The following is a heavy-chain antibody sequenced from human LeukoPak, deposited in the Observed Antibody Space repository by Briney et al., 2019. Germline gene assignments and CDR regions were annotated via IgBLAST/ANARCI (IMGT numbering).Heavy chain of an antibody. D-gene: IGHD6-19*01. CDR3: ARLLVAVAEGGPFDY. CDR1: GGSFSGYY. J-gene: IGHJ4*02. CDR2: INHSGST. Sequence: SETLSLTCAVYGGSFSGYYWSWIRQPPGKGLEWIGEINHSGSTNYNPSLKSRVTISVDTSKNQFSLKLSSVTAADTAVYYCARLLVAVAEGGPFDYWGQGTLVTVSS. V-gene: IGHV4-34*01.